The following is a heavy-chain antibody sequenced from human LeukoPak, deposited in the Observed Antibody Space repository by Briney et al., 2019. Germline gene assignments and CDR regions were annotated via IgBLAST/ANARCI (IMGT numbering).Heavy chain of an antibody. CDR3: ARNATTVNHVYKYFDY. Sequence: SETLSLTCSVSGGSMNGGLYYWAWIRQSLGKGLEWIGSAFNSGSTSYNPSLKSRVTISVDTSKNQFSLKLTSVTAADTAVYYCARNATTVNHVYKYFDYWGQGALVTVSS. V-gene: IGHV4-39*01. D-gene: IGHD4-17*01. CDR1: GGSMNGGLYY. J-gene: IGHJ4*02. CDR2: AFNSGST.